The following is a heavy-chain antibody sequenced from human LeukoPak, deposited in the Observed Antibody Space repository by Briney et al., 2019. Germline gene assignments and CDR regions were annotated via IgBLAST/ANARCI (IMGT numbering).Heavy chain of an antibody. Sequence: SVKVSCKASGGTFSSYTIGWVRQAPGQGLEWMGRIIPILGIANYAQKFQGRVTITADESTSTAYMELSSLRSEDTAVYYCAAPERGVGYYYYMDVWGKGTTVTVSS. D-gene: IGHD1-1*01. V-gene: IGHV1-69*02. CDR3: AAPERGVGYYYYMDV. J-gene: IGHJ6*03. CDR1: GGTFSSYT. CDR2: IIPILGIA.